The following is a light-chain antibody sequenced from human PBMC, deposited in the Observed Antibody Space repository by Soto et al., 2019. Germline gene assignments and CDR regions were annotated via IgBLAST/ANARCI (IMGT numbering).Light chain of an antibody. V-gene: IGKV3-15*01. CDR1: QRISNN. Sequence: EIVMTQSPATLSVSPGERATLSCRASQRISNNLAWYQQKPGQAPRLLIYGVYSRATGVPARFSGSGSGTEFTLTISSLQSEDLAVYYCQQYNEWPGCTFGQGTKLEI. J-gene: IGKJ2*02. CDR3: QQYNEWPGCT. CDR2: GVY.